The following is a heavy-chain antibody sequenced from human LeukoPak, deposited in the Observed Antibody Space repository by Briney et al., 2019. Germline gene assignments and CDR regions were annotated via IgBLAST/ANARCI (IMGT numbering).Heavy chain of an antibody. CDR3: ASYHYYDSSGYYVRAFDI. CDR1: GGSISSSSYY. Sequence: SETLSLTCTVSGGSISSSSYYWGWIRQPPGKGLEWIGSIYYSGSTCYNPSLKSRVTISVDTSKNQFSLKLSSVTAADTAVYYCASYHYYDSSGYYVRAFDIWGQGTMVTVSS. V-gene: IGHV4-39*01. CDR2: IYYSGST. D-gene: IGHD3-22*01. J-gene: IGHJ3*02.